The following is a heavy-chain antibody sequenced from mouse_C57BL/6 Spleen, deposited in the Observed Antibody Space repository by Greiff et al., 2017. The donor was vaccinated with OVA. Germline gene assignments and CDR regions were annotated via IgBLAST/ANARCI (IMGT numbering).Heavy chain of an antibody. CDR2: IYPSDSET. Sequence: VQLQQSGAELVRPGSSVKLSCKASGYTFTSYWMDWVKQRPGLGLEWIGNIYPSDSETHYNPKFKDKATLTADKSSSTAYMQLSSLTSEDSAVYYCASRGDDEGYWGQGTTLTVSS. CDR1: GYTFTSYW. V-gene: IGHV1-61*01. CDR3: ASRGDDEGY. J-gene: IGHJ2*01.